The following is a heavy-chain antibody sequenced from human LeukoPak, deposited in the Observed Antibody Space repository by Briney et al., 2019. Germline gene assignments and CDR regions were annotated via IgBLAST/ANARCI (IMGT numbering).Heavy chain of an antibody. D-gene: IGHD3-10*02. V-gene: IGHV3-9*01. CDR2: ISWNSGSI. Sequence: GRSLRLSCAASGFTFDDYAMHWVRQAPGKGLEWVSGISWNSGSIGYADSVKGRFTISRDNAKNSLYLQMNSLRAEDTALYYCAKDMFAYYYYGMDVWGQGTTVTVSS. J-gene: IGHJ6*02. CDR3: AKDMFAYYYYGMDV. CDR1: GFTFDDYA.